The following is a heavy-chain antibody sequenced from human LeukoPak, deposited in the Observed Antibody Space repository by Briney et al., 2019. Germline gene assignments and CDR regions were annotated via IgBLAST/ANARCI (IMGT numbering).Heavy chain of an antibody. CDR1: GYTLSEVS. Sequence: ASVKVSCKVSGYTLSEVSMHWVRQAPGKGLEWMGGFDPEDGETIYAQKFQGRVTMTEDTSTDTAYMELSSLRSEDTAVYYCATGFITMVRGVIISSYYFDYWGQGTLVTVSS. J-gene: IGHJ4*02. V-gene: IGHV1-24*01. D-gene: IGHD3-10*01. CDR3: ATGFITMVRGVIISSYYFDY. CDR2: FDPEDGET.